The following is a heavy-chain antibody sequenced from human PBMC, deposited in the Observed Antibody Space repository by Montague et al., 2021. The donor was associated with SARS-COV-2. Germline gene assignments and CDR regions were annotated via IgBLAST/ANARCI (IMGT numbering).Heavy chain of an antibody. CDR2: NYYSGST. CDR3: ARKEMKYSSIWSTGGNWFDP. V-gene: IGHV4-39*01. CDR1: GGSISSSSYY. J-gene: IGHJ5*02. Sequence: SETLSLTCTVSGGSISSSSYYWSWIRQPPGKGLEWIGSNYYSGSTYYNPSLKSRVTISVDTSKNQFSLKLSSVTAADTAVYYCARKEMKYSSIWSTGGNWFDPWGQGTLVTVSS. D-gene: IGHD6-13*01.